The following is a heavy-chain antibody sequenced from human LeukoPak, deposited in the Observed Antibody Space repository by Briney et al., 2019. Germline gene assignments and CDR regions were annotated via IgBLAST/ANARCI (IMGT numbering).Heavy chain of an antibody. CDR2: IRYDGSNK. CDR3: AKDPVSGGYDYYFDY. CDR1: GFTFSSYG. D-gene: IGHD2-15*01. J-gene: IGHJ4*02. Sequence: GGSLRLSCAASGFTFSSYGMHWVRQAPGKGLEWVAVIRYDGSNKYYADSVKGRFTISRDNSKNTLYLQMNSLRAEDTAVYYCAKDPVSGGYDYYFDYWGQGTLVTVSS. V-gene: IGHV3-30*02.